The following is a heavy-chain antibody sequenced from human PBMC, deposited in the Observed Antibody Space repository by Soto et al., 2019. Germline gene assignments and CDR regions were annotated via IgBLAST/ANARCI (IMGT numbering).Heavy chain of an antibody. J-gene: IGHJ4*02. V-gene: IGHV3-53*01. CDR2: IYSTGTT. CDR1: GFTVGNNY. Sequence: EVQLVESGGGLIQPGGSLKLSCAASGFTVGNNYMSWVRQAPGKGLEWVSLIYSTGTTKYADSVKGRFTVSRDNAKNPLFLQKDRLRAEDPAVYYCAKDGRGSGSHYNSFGYWGQGTLVTVSS. D-gene: IGHD3-10*01. CDR3: AKDGRGSGSHYNSFGY.